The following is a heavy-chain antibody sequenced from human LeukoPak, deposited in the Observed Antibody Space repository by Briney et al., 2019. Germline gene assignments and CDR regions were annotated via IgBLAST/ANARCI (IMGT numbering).Heavy chain of an antibody. V-gene: IGHV3-21*06. CDR1: GFNIKTYS. D-gene: IGHD4-17*01. J-gene: IGHJ4*02. Sequence: GGSLRLSCAASGFNIKTYSMTWVCQAPGKGLEWVSTISSSGGYIYYADSVKGRFAISRDTAKNSLYLQMTSLRVEDTAVYNCARLRDTVTSASDYWGQGTLVTVSS. CDR2: ISSSGGYI. CDR3: ARLRDTVTSASDY.